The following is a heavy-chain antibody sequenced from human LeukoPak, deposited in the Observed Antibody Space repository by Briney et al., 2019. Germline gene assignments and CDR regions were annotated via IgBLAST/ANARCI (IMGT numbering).Heavy chain of an antibody. D-gene: IGHD1-26*01. CDR1: GFTVSSNY. J-gene: IGHJ6*02. CDR3: AREVGAFYYYYGMDV. Sequence: PGGSLRLSCAAPGFTVSSNYMSWVRQAPGKGLEWVSVIYSGGSTYYADSVNGRFTISRDNSKNTLYLQMNSLRAEDTAVYYCAREVGAFYYYYGMDVWGQGTTVTVSS. CDR2: IYSGGST. V-gene: IGHV3-53*01.